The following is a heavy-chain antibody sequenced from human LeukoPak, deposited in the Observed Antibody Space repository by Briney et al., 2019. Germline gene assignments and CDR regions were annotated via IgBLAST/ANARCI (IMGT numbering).Heavy chain of an antibody. Sequence: GGSLRLSCAASGFTFSSYNMNWVRQAPGKGLEWVSSIDISSSFIFYADSVRGRFTISRDNAKNSLYLQMNSLRAEDTAVYYCARDPLSSSSFDLWGQGTLVTVSS. D-gene: IGHD6-13*01. CDR1: GFTFSSYN. V-gene: IGHV3-21*01. J-gene: IGHJ4*02. CDR3: ARDPLSSSSFDL. CDR2: IDISSSFI.